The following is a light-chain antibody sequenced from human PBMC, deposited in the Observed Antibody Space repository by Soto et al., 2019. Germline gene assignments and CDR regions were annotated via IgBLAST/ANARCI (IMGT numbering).Light chain of an antibody. CDR2: DAS. CDR3: KLYNSYSTT. V-gene: IGKV1-5*01. J-gene: IGKJ4*01. Sequence: DIQMTQSPSTLSASVGDRVTITCRASQSISSWLAWYQLKPGKAPKLLIYDASSLESGVPSRFRGSGSGTEFTLPIGSLQPDDFAPYYCKLYNSYSTTFGGGTNVEIK. CDR1: QSISSW.